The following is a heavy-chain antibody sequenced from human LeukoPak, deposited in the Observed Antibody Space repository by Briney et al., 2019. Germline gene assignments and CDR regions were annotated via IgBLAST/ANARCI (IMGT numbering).Heavy chain of an antibody. V-gene: IGHV1-18*01. J-gene: IGHJ4*02. Sequence: GASVKVSCKASGYTFTSYGISWVRQAPGQGLEWMGWISAYNGNTNYAQKLQGRVTMTTDTSTSTAYMELRSLRSDDTAVYYCARVPLTGNYEPSFDYWGQGTLATVSS. CDR1: GYTFTSYG. D-gene: IGHD1-20*01. CDR2: ISAYNGNT. CDR3: ARVPLTGNYEPSFDY.